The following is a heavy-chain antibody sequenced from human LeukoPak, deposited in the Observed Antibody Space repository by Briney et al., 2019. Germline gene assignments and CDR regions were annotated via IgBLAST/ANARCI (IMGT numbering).Heavy chain of an antibody. V-gene: IGHV1-24*01. J-gene: IGHJ5*02. CDR1: GYTLTELS. Sequence: VASVKVSCKVSGYTLTELSMHWVRQAPGKGLEWMGGFDPEDGETIYAQKFQGRVTMTEDTSTDTAYMELSSLRSEDTAVYYCATARYSSGWYRFDPWGQGTLVTVSS. CDR2: FDPEDGET. CDR3: ATARYSSGWYRFDP. D-gene: IGHD6-19*01.